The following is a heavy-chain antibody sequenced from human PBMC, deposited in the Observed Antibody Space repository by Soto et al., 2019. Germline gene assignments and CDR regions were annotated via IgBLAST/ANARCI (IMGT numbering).Heavy chain of an antibody. Sequence: SVKVSCKASGGTFSRYAISWVRQAPGQGLEWMGGIIPIFGTANYAQKFQGRVTITADEYTSTAYMELSSLRSEDTAVYYCASWLPPNYYYYYGMDVWGQGTTVTVSS. J-gene: IGHJ6*02. D-gene: IGHD5-12*01. V-gene: IGHV1-69*13. CDR1: GGTFSRYA. CDR3: ASWLPPNYYYYYGMDV. CDR2: IIPIFGTA.